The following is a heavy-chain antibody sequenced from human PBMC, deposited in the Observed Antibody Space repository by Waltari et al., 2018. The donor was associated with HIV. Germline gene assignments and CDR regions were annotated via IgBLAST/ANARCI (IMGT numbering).Heavy chain of an antibody. V-gene: IGHV3-74*01. CDR3: ARDSPGDYYDSSGYYDY. CDR1: GFTFSSYW. D-gene: IGHD3-22*01. CDR2: INSDGSST. Sequence: EVQLVESGGGVVQPGGYLRLSCAASGFTFSSYWMPWVRQAPGKGLVWVSRINSDGSSTSYADSVKGRFTISRDNAKNTLYLQMNSLRAEDTAVYYCARDSPGDYYDSSGYYDYWGQGTLVTVSS. J-gene: IGHJ4*02.